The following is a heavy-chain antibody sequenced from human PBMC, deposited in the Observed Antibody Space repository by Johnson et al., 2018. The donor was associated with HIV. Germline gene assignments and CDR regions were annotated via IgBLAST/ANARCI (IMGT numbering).Heavy chain of an antibody. V-gene: IGHV3-30-3*01. Sequence: VQLVESGGGVVQPGRSLRLSCAASRFTFNSYAMHWVRQASGKGLEWVAVISYDGSNKYYADSVKGRFTISRDNSKNTLYLQMNSLRAEDTAVYYCAKASDAFDIWGQGTMVTVSS. CDR2: ISYDGSNK. CDR1: RFTFNSYA. J-gene: IGHJ3*02. CDR3: AKASDAFDI.